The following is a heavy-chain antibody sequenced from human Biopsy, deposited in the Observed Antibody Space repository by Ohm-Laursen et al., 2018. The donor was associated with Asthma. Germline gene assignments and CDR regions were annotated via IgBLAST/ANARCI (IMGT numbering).Heavy chain of an antibody. CDR2: IIPMFGTT. Sequence: ASVKASCKASGGSFGNHAVGWVRQAPGQGLEWMGGIIPMFGTTKFAPKFQGRVTFTADKSTNTAFMELSSLRSEVTALYFCARDQTGPLLSARLYNWFDPWGQGTLVIVSS. V-gene: IGHV1-69*06. CDR3: ARDQTGPLLSARLYNWFDP. CDR1: GGSFGNHA. D-gene: IGHD3-9*01. J-gene: IGHJ5*02.